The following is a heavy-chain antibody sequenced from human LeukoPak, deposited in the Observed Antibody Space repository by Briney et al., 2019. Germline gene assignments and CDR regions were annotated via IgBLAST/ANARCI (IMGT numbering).Heavy chain of an antibody. CDR2: ISAYNGNT. V-gene: IGHV1-18*01. CDR1: GYTFTSYG. Sequence: EASVKVSCKASGYTFTSYGISWVRQAPGQGLEWMGWISAYNGNTNYAQKLQGRVTMTTDTSTSTAYMELRSLRSDDTAVYYCARGTMVRGVILYYFDYWGQGTLVTVSS. J-gene: IGHJ4*02. CDR3: ARGTMVRGVILYYFDY. D-gene: IGHD3-10*01.